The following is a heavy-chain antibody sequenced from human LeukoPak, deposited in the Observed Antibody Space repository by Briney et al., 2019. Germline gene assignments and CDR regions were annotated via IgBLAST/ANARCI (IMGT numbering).Heavy chain of an antibody. J-gene: IGHJ1*01. V-gene: IGHV4-61*02. CDR3: ARASGSSWRGGYFQH. D-gene: IGHD6-13*01. Sequence: SETLSLTCTVSGGSISSGSYYWSWIRQPAGKGLEWIGRIYTSGSTNYNPSLKSRVTVSVDTSKNQFSLKLSSVTAADTAVYYCARASGSSWRGGYFQHWGQGTLVTVSS. CDR2: IYTSGST. CDR1: GGSISSGSYY.